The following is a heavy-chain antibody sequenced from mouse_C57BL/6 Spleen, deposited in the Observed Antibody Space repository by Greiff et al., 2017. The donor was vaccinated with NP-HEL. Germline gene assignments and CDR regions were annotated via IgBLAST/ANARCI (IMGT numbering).Heavy chain of an antibody. CDR2: INPNNGGT. J-gene: IGHJ1*03. Sequence: EVQLQQSGPELVKPGASVKISCKASGYTFTDYYMNWVKQSHGKSLEWIGDINPNNGGTSYNQKFKGKATLTVDKSSSTAYMELRSLTSEDSAVYYCALCPSYWYFDVWGTGTTVTVSS. CDR1: GYTFTDYY. D-gene: IGHD2-10*02. V-gene: IGHV1-26*01. CDR3: ALCPSYWYFDV.